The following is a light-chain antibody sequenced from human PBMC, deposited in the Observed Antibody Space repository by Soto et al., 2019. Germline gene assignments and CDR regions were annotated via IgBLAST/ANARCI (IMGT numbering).Light chain of an antibody. CDR1: QSISSY. CDR2: AAS. Sequence: DIQMTQSPSSLSASVGDIVTITCRASQSISSYLNWYQQKPGKAPKLLIYAASSLASGVPSRFSGSGSGTDFILTISSLRPEDFATYYCQQSYSIPWTFGQGTKVDIK. J-gene: IGKJ1*01. V-gene: IGKV1-39*01. CDR3: QQSYSIPWT.